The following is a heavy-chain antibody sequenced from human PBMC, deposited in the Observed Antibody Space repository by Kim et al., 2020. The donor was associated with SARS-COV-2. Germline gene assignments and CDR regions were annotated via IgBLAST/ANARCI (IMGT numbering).Heavy chain of an antibody. CDR3: ARDGDFGVVLDY. Sequence: KYSQKFQGRVTITRDTSASTAYMELSSLRSEDTAVYYCARDGDFGVVLDYWGQGTLVTVSS. V-gene: IGHV1-3*01. J-gene: IGHJ4*02. D-gene: IGHD3-3*01.